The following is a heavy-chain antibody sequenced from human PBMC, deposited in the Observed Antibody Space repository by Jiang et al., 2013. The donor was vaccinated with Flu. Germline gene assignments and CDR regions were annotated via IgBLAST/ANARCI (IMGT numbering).Heavy chain of an antibody. Sequence: GLEWMGGIIPIFGTANYAQKFQGRVTITADKSTSTAYMELSSLRSEDTAVYFCATNTGTFDYYYYMDVWGKGTTVTASS. CDR3: ATNTGTFDYYYYMDV. D-gene: IGHD1-7*01. J-gene: IGHJ6*03. V-gene: IGHV1-69*06. CDR2: IIPIFGTA.